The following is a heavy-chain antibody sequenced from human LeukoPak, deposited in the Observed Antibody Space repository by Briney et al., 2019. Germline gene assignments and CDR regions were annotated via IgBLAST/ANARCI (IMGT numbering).Heavy chain of an antibody. Sequence: SGGSLRLSCAASGFTVSSNYMSWVRQAPGKGLEWVSVIYSGGSTYYADSVKGRFTISRDNSKNTLYLQMNSLRAEDTAVYYCARASYDILTGYGSLDYWGQGTLVTVSS. D-gene: IGHD3-9*01. CDR2: IYSGGST. CDR3: ARASYDILTGYGSLDY. CDR1: GFTVSSNY. V-gene: IGHV3-53*01. J-gene: IGHJ4*02.